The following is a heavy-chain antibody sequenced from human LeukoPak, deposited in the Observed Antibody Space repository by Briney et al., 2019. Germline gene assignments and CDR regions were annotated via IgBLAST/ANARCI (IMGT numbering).Heavy chain of an antibody. CDR3: ARVPATARFDY. V-gene: IGHV1-2*02. Sequence: ASVKVSCEASGYTFTGYYMHWVRQAPGQGLEWMGWINPNSGGTIYAQKFQGRVTMTRDTSISTAYMELRRLRSDDTAVYYSARVPATARFDYWGQGTLVTVSS. CDR2: INPNSGGT. CDR1: GYTFTGYY. J-gene: IGHJ4*02. D-gene: IGHD2-21*02.